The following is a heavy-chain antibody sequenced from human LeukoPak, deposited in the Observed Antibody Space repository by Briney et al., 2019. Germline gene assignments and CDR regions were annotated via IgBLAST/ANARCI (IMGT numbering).Heavy chain of an antibody. CDR1: GFTVSSNY. CDR3: ARSEVSTTLLDY. Sequence: GGSLRLSCAASGFTVSSNYMSWVRQAPGKGLVWVSVISGSGGSTYYADSVKGRFTISRGNSKNTLYLQMNSLRAEDTAMYYCARSEVSTTLLDYWGQGTLVTVSS. J-gene: IGHJ4*02. CDR2: ISGSGGST. D-gene: IGHD5/OR15-5a*01. V-gene: IGHV3-53*01.